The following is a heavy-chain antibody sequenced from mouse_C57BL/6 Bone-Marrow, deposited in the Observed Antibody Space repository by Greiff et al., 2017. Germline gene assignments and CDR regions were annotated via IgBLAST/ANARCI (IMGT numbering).Heavy chain of an antibody. CDR2: IDPSDSYT. V-gene: IGHV1-69*01. J-gene: IGHJ3*01. CDR3: ARRGGDPAWFAY. Sequence: VKLQQPGAELVMPGASVKLSCKASGYTFTSYWMHWVKQRPGQGLEWIGEIDPSDSYTNYNQKFKGKSTLTVDKSSSPAYMQLSSLTSEDSAVYYCARRGGDPAWFAYWGQGTLVTVSA. CDR1: GYTFTSYW.